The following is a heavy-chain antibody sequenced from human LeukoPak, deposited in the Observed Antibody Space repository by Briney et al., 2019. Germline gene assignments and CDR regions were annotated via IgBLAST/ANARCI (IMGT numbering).Heavy chain of an antibody. Sequence: ASVKVSCKASGYTFTGYDINWVRQATGQGLEWMGWMNPNSGNTGYAQKFQGRVTITRNTSISTAYMELSSLRSEDTAVYYCARGFDFWSGYYAYYYYYMDVWGKGTTVTVSS. CDR3: ARGFDFWSGYYAYYYYYMDV. CDR1: GYTFTGYD. D-gene: IGHD3-3*01. J-gene: IGHJ6*03. V-gene: IGHV1-8*03. CDR2: MNPNSGNT.